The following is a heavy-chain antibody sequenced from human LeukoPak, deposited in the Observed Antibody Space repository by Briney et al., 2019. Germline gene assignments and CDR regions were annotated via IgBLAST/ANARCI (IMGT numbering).Heavy chain of an antibody. CDR3: ARNSVDSSDWYGDFHH. J-gene: IGHJ1*01. CDR1: GYTSTDHH. CDR2: INPNSGGT. Sequence: ASVKVSCKASGYTSTDHHIHWVRQAPGQGLEWMGWINPNSGGTDYGKKFQGRVTMTRDTSISTAYMELSRLRSDDTAVYYCARNSVDSSDWYGDFHHWGQGTLVTVSS. V-gene: IGHV1-2*02. D-gene: IGHD6-19*01.